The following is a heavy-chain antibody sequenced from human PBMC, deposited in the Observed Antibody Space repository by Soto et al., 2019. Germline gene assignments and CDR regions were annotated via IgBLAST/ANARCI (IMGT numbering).Heavy chain of an antibody. D-gene: IGHD1-7*01. CDR3: ARGGRTGTTLGP. CDR1: GGSVSTTSSY. V-gene: IGHV4-61*01. CDR2: IHYSGST. Sequence: SETLSLTCSVSGGSVSTTSSYWSWIRQPPGKGLEWIGYIHYSGSTNYNPSLKSRVTISVDTSKNQFSLKLSSVTAADTAVYYCARGGRTGTTLGPWGQGTLVTVSS. J-gene: IGHJ5*02.